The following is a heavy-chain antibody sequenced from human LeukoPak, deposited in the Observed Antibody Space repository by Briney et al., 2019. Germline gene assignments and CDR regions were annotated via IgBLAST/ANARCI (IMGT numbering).Heavy chain of an antibody. Sequence: PSETLSLTCTVSGGSISSYYWGWIRQPPGTGLEWIGSIYYSGSTYSNPSLKSRVTISVDTSKNQFSLKLSSVTAADTAVYYCARPTSGSYSAPFDYWGQGTLVTVSS. CDR3: ARPTSGSYSAPFDY. V-gene: IGHV4-39*01. CDR2: IYYSGST. J-gene: IGHJ4*02. CDR1: GGSISSYY. D-gene: IGHD1-26*01.